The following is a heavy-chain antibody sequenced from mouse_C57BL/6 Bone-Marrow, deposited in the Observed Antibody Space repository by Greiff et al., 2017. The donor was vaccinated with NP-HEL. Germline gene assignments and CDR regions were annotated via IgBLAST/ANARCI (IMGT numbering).Heavy chain of an antibody. Sequence: QVQLQQSGAELARPGASVKLSCKASGYTFTSYGISWVKQRTGQGLEWIGEIYPRSGNTYYNEKFKGKATLTADKSSSTAYMELRSRTSEDSAVYVGAKRGDWVWYFDVWGTGTTVTVAS. V-gene: IGHV1-81*01. D-gene: IGHD4-1*01. CDR3: AKRGDWVWYFDV. J-gene: IGHJ1*03. CDR1: GYTFTSYG. CDR2: IYPRSGNT.